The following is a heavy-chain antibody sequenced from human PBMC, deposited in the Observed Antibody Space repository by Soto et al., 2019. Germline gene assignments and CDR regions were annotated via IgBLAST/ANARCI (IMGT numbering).Heavy chain of an antibody. CDR2: ISYDGTNK. V-gene: IGHV3-30*18. D-gene: IGHD7-27*01. Sequence: QVPLVESGGGVVQPGRSLRLSCAASGFTFSSYGMHWVRQAPGKGLEWVAVISYDGTNKDHADSVKGRFTISRDNSKNTLYLQMNSLRAEDTAVYYCAKAAGDDWYFDLWGRGTLVTVSS. J-gene: IGHJ2*01. CDR3: AKAAGDDWYFDL. CDR1: GFTFSSYG.